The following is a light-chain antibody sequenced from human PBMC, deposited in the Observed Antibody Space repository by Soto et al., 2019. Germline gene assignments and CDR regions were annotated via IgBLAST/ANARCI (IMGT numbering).Light chain of an antibody. CDR2: AAY. V-gene: IGKV1-39*01. CDR1: PSISSY. J-gene: IGKJ4*01. Sequence: DLQMTPSPSSLSASVGDRVTITCRASPSISSYLNWYQQKPGNAPKLLIYAAYSLQSGVASRFSGSGSGTDFTLTISSLQPEDFATYYCQESYRTPPTFGGGTEVEIK. CDR3: QESYRTPPT.